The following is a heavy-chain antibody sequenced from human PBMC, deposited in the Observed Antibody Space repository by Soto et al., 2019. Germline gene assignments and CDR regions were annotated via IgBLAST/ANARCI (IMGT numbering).Heavy chain of an antibody. J-gene: IGHJ6*02. D-gene: IGHD3-10*01. CDR2: IIPIFGTA. CDR3: ASQGGYYYGSGSYSYYYGMDV. CDR1: GGTFSSYA. V-gene: IGHV1-69*06. Sequence: QVQLVQSGAEVKKPGSSVKVSCKASGGTFSSYAISWVRQAPGQGLEWMGGIIPIFGTANYAQKFQGRVTITADKSTSTTYMELSSLRSEDTAVYYCASQGGYYYGSGSYSYYYGMDVWGQGTTVTVSS.